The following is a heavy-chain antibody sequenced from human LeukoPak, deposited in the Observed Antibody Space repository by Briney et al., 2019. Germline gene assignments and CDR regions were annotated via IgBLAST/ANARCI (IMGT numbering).Heavy chain of an antibody. CDR2: IYYSGST. CDR3: ARVTSSVYGYYYYYMDV. CDR1: GGSISSYY. J-gene: IGHJ6*03. D-gene: IGHD5/OR15-5a*01. V-gene: IGHV4-59*01. Sequence: SETLSLTCTVSGGSISSYYWSWIRQPPGKGLEWIGYIYYSGSTNYNPSLKSRVTISVDTSKNQFSLKLSSVTAADTAVYYCARVTSSVYGYYYYYMDVWGKGTTVTISS.